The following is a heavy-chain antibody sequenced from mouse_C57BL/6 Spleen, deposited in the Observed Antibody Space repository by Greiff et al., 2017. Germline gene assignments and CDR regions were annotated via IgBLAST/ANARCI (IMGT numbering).Heavy chain of an antibody. CDR2: IYPGSGST. D-gene: IGHD2-4*01. CDR1: GYTFTSYW. J-gene: IGHJ4*01. CDR3: ARHDYDLYYAMDY. V-gene: IGHV1-55*01. Sequence: VQLQQPGAELVKPGASVKMSCKASGYTFTSYWITWVKQRPGQGLEWIGDIYPGSGSTNYNEKFKSKATLTVDTSSSTAYMQLSSLTSEDSAVYYCARHDYDLYYAMDYWGQGTSVTVSS.